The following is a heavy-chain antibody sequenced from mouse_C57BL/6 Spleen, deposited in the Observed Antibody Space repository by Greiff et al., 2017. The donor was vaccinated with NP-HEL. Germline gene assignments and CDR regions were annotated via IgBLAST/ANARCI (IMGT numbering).Heavy chain of an antibody. J-gene: IGHJ2*01. CDR2: INPGSGGT. CDR1: GYAFTNYL. Sequence: QVQLKQSGAELVRPGTSVKVSCKASGYAFTNYLIEWVKQRPGQGLEWIGVINPGSGGTNYNEKFKGKATLTADKSSSTAYMQLSSLTSEDSAVYCCAIARSYYFDYWGQGTTLTVSS. CDR3: AIARSYYFDY. V-gene: IGHV1-54*01.